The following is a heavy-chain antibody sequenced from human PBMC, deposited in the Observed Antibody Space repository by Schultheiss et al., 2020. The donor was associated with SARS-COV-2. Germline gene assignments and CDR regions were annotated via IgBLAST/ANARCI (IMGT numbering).Heavy chain of an antibody. Sequence: GGSLRLSCAASGFTFSSYGMHWVRQAPGKGLEWVAVISYDGSNKYYADSVKGRFTISRDNSKNTLYLQMNSLRAEDTAVYYCARDVASGYLFDYWGQGTLVTVSS. CDR3: ARDVASGYLFDY. V-gene: IGHV3-30*03. CDR2: ISYDGSNK. J-gene: IGHJ4*02. D-gene: IGHD5-12*01. CDR1: GFTFSSYG.